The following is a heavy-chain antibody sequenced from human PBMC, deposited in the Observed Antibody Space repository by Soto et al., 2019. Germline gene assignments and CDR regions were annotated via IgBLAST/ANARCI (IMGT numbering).Heavy chain of an antibody. D-gene: IGHD1-1*01. CDR1: GFTFTSYG. CDR3: VKWNGYGDY. J-gene: IGHJ4*02. V-gene: IGHV3-23*01. CDR2: FGGGRGAT. Sequence: VQLLASGGGLVQPGGSLRLSCVVSGFTFTSYGVTWVRQAPGKGLEWVCGFGGGRGATHYRDSVKGRFTISRDDSRSTMYLQMNSLGVDDTAVYYCVKWNGYGDYWGQGTLVSVSS.